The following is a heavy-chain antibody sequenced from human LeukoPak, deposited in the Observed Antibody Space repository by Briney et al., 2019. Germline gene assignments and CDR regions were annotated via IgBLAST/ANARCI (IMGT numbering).Heavy chain of an antibody. CDR3: AREDIVVVVAAWEDYYYYGMDV. CDR2: IWYDGSNK. V-gene: IGHV3-33*01. Sequence: GGSLRLSCAASGFTFSSYGMHWVRRAPGKGLEWVAVIWYDGSNKYYADSVKGRFTISRDNSKNTLYLQMNSLRAEDTAVYYCAREDIVVVVAAWEDYYYYGMDVWGQGTTVTVSS. CDR1: GFTFSSYG. D-gene: IGHD2-15*01. J-gene: IGHJ6*02.